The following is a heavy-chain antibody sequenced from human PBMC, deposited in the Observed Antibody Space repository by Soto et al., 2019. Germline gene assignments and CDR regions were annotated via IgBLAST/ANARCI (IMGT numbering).Heavy chain of an antibody. J-gene: IGHJ5*02. CDR2: INHSGNT. CDR3: ARGDRMVRGVIIADWFGP. Sequence: PSETLSLTCAVYGGSFSGYYWSWIRQPPGKGLEWIGEINHSGNTNYNPSLKSRVTISVDTSKNQFSLKLSSVTAADTAVYYCARGDRMVRGVIIADWFGPWGQGNLVTVSS. CDR1: GGSFSGYY. D-gene: IGHD3-10*01. V-gene: IGHV4-34*01.